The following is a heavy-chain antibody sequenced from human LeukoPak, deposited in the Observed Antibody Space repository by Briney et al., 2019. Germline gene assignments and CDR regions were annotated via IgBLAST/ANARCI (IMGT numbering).Heavy chain of an antibody. CDR2: IKQDGGER. J-gene: IGHJ4*02. CDR3: ARDHLAYCGGDCPLDD. V-gene: IGHV3-7*03. Sequence: GGSLRLSRAASGFTFNSYWMSWVRQAPGKGLEWVANIKQDGGERYYVDSVEGRFSISRDNAKNSLYLQMNSLRAEDTAVYYCARDHLAYCGGDCPLDDWGQGTLVTVSS. D-gene: IGHD2-21*02. CDR1: GFTFNSYW.